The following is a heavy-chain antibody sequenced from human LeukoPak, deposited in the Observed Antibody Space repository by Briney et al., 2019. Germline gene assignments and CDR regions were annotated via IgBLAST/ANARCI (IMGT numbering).Heavy chain of an antibody. CDR1: GYTFTGYY. V-gene: IGHV1-2*02. J-gene: IGHJ5*02. CDR2: INPNSGDT. D-gene: IGHD4-17*01. CDR3: ARPNGDYYNWFDP. Sequence: ASVMVSCKASGYTFTGYYIHWVRQAPGQGLEWMGWINPNSGDTNYAQKFQDRVTLNRDTSISTAYMEVTNRRSDDTAVYYCARPNGDYYNWFDPWGQGTLVTVSS.